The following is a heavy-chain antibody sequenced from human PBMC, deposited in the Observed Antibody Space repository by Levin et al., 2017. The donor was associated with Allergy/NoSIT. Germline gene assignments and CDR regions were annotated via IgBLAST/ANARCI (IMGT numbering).Heavy chain of an antibody. CDR3: ARETDCSSNRCYRGPFDY. D-gene: IGHD2-2*02. V-gene: IGHV3-33*01. J-gene: IGHJ4*02. Sequence: GGSLRLSCAASGFTFSVYAMHWVRQAPGKGLEWVATIWYDGSNKYYADSVKGRLTISRDNSKNTLFLQMSSLRAEDTAVYYCARETDCSSNRCYRGPFDYWGQGTLVTVSS. CDR2: IWYDGSNK. CDR1: GFTFSVYA.